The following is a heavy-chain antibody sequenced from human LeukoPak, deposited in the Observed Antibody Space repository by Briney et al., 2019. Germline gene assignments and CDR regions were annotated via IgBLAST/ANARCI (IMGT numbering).Heavy chain of an antibody. CDR1: GFTSSTSA. D-gene: IGHD6-19*01. J-gene: IGHJ4*02. Sequence: GGSLRLSCAASGFTSSTSAMHWVRQAPGKGLEYVSVISSNGANTYYANSVKGRFTISRDNSKNTLYLQMGSLRAEDMAVYYCARELYSSGCYYFDYWGQGTLVTVSS. CDR2: ISSNGANT. CDR3: ARELYSSGCYYFDY. V-gene: IGHV3-64*01.